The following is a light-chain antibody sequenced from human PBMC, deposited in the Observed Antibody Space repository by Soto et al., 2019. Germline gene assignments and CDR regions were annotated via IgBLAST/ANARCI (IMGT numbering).Light chain of an antibody. V-gene: IGKV3-15*01. Sequence: EIVMTQSPATLSVSPGERATLSCRASQSVSSNLAWYQQKPGQAPRLLIYGASTRATGIPARFSGSGSGTEFTLTISSLQSEDFAVYYCQQYNEWPRTLGQGTKVEIK. CDR2: GAS. CDR1: QSVSSN. CDR3: QQYNEWPRT. J-gene: IGKJ1*01.